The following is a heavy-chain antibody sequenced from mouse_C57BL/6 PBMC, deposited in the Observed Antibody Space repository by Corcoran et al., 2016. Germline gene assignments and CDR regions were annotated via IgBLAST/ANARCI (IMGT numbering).Heavy chain of an antibody. V-gene: IGHV3-6*01. CDR1: GYSITSGYY. CDR3: AGTYYSPWNYAMDY. J-gene: IGHJ4*01. CDR2: ISYDGSN. D-gene: IGHD2-12*01. Sequence: DVQLQESGPGLVKPSQSLSLTCSVTGYSITSGYYWNWIRQFPGNKLEWMGYISYDGSNNYNPSLKNRISITRDTSKNQFFLKLNSVTTEDTATYYCAGTYYSPWNYAMDYWGQGTSVTVSS.